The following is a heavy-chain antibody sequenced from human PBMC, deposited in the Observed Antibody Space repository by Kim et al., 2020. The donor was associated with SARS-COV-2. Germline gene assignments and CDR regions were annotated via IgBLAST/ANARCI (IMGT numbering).Heavy chain of an antibody. CDR2: IYYSGST. CDR3: ARDDVIAAAGTVYYYYGMDV. J-gene: IGHJ6*02. D-gene: IGHD6-13*01. Sequence: SETLSLTCTVSGGSISSYYWSWIRQPPGKGLEWIGYIYYSGSTNYNPSLKSRVTISVDTSKNQFSLKLSSVTAADTAVYYCARDDVIAAAGTVYYYYGMDVWGQGTTVTVSS. CDR1: GGSISSYY. V-gene: IGHV4-59*01.